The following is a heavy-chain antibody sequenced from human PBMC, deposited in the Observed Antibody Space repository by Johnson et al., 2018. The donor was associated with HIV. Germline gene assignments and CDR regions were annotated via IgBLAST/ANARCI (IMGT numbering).Heavy chain of an antibody. V-gene: IGHV3-11*04. CDR2: ISSSGSSI. CDR3: ARDSTPWGGDYVGYAFDL. CDR1: GFTFSDYY. J-gene: IGHJ3*01. Sequence: VQLVESGGGLVKPGGSLRLSCAASGFTFSDYYMSWIRQAPGKGLEWVSFISSSGSSIYYADSVKGRFTVSRDNTKKSWYLQMNSLRADDTAVYYCARDSTPWGGDYVGYAFDLWGKGTMVTISS. D-gene: IGHD4-17*01.